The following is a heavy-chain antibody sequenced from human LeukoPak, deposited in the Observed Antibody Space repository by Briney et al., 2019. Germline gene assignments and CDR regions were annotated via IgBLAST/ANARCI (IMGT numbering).Heavy chain of an antibody. CDR3: ARVAAAGKNDY. CDR1: GYTFTSYG. Sequence: ASQKVSCKASGYTFTSYGISWVRQAPGQGLGWMGWISAYNGNTDYAQKLQGRVTMTTDTSTSTAYMELGSLRSDDTAVYYCARVAAAGKNDYWGQGTLVTVSS. CDR2: ISAYNGNT. D-gene: IGHD6-13*01. J-gene: IGHJ4*02. V-gene: IGHV1-18*01.